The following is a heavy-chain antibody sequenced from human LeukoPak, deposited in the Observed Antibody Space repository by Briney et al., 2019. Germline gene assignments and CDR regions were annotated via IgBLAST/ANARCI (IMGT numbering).Heavy chain of an antibody. D-gene: IGHD6-13*01. CDR3: AREDGIAAADDYYYYGMDV. CDR2: IYHSGST. CDR1: GGSISSGGYS. Sequence: SETLSLTCAVSGGSISSGGYSWSWIRQPPGKGLEWIGYIYHSGSTYYNPSLKSRVTISVDRSKNQFSLKLSSVTAADTAVYYCAREDGIAAADDYYYYGMDVWGQGTTVTVSS. V-gene: IGHV4-30-2*01. J-gene: IGHJ6*02.